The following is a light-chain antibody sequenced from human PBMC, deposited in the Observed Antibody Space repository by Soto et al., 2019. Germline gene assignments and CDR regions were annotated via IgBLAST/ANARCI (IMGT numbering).Light chain of an antibody. J-gene: IGLJ1*01. V-gene: IGLV1-51*01. CDR2: DNN. CDR1: SSNIGNNY. Sequence: QSVLTQPPSVSAAPGQKVIISCSGSSSNIGNNYVSWYQQFPETAAKLLIYDNNHRPSSIPARFSASNTATSATLGITGLQTGDEAEDYCGTWDRRLSAKVFGTGTKLTVL. CDR3: GTWDRRLSAKV.